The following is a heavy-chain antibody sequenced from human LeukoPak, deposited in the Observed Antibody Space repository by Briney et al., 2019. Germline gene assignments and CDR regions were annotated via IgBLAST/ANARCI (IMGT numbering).Heavy chain of an antibody. CDR1: GGSISSSSYY. J-gene: IGHJ6*03. D-gene: IGHD6-6*01. V-gene: IGHV4-39*07. Sequence: PSETLSLTCTVSGGSISSSSYYWGWIRQPPGKGLEWIGSIYYSGSTYYNPSLKSRVTISVDTSKNQFSLKLSSVTTADTAVYYCARDGFMYSSSIQYYYYMDVWGKGTTVTVSS. CDR2: IYYSGST. CDR3: ARDGFMYSSSIQYYYYMDV.